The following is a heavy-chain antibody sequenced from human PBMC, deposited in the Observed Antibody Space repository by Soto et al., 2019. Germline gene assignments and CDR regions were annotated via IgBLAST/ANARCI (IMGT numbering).Heavy chain of an antibody. CDR1: GGSISSGGYY. CDR3: ARLRYSSSWYKKRSNYYFDY. Sequence: SETLSLTCTVSGGSISSGGYYWSWIRQHPGKGLEWIGYIYYSGSTYYNPSLKSRVTISVDTSKNQFSLKLSSVTAADTAVYYCARLRYSSSWYKKRSNYYFDYWGQGTLVTVS. J-gene: IGHJ4*02. V-gene: IGHV4-31*03. CDR2: IYYSGST. D-gene: IGHD6-13*01.